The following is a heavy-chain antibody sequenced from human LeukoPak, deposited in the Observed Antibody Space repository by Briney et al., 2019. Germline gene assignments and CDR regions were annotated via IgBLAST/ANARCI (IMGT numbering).Heavy chain of an antibody. CDR3: AKHDRKKWGDYHTDY. V-gene: IGHV4-59*08. CDR2: IYYTGTS. D-gene: IGHD2-21*01. Sequence: SETLSLTCTVSGGSISGSYWSWVRQPPGGALEWIGYIYYTGTSHYNPSLKSRVTMSVDTSKNQFSLKLTSVTAADTAVYYCAKHDRKKWGDYHTDYWGQGTLVTVSS. CDR1: GGSISGSY. J-gene: IGHJ4*02.